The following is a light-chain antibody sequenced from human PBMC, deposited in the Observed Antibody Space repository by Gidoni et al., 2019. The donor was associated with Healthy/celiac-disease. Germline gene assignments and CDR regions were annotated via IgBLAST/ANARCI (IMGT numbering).Light chain of an antibody. J-gene: IGKJ4*01. V-gene: IGKV3-20*01. Sequence: EIALTQSPGTLSLSPGERATLSCRASQNVSSSYLAWYQQKPGQAPRLLIYGASSRATGIPDRFSGSGSGTDFTLTISSLEPEDFAVYYCQQYGSSPPRLTFGGGTKVEIK. CDR3: QQYGSSPPRLT. CDR1: QNVSSSY. CDR2: GAS.